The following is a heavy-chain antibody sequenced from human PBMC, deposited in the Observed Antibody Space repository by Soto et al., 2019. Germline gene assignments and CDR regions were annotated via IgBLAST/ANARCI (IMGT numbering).Heavy chain of an antibody. V-gene: IGHV3-23*01. J-gene: IGHJ4*02. CDR2: INGGSTVT. CDR1: GFTFSSYS. CDR3: AANGGLDY. Sequence: VQLLESGGGLVQPGGSVRLSCEASGFTFSSYSMTWVRQAPGKGLEWVSAINGGSTVTYYPDSVRGRFTISRDNSKNTLYLQMNSLRAEDTALYYCAANGGLDYWGQGTLVTVSS. D-gene: IGHD3-16*01.